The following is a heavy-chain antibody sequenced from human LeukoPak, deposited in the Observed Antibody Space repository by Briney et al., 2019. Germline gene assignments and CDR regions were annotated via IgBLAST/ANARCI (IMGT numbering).Heavy chain of an antibody. CDR3: ARDYYSYSRGSWAFDI. Sequence: PGGSQRLSCAASGFTFSNYDMHWVRQAPGNGLEWVANIDQDGSEKYYVESMKGRITISRDTAKNSLYLQMNSLRAEDTAVYYCARDYYSYSRGSWAFDIWGQGTMVTVSS. V-gene: IGHV3-7*03. CDR2: IDQDGSEK. J-gene: IGHJ3*02. D-gene: IGHD3-22*01. CDR1: GFTFSNYD.